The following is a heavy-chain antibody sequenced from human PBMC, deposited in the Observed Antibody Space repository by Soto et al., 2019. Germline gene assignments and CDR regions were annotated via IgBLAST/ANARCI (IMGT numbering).Heavy chain of an antibody. CDR3: ASTYYVILPGTYGMHV. V-gene: IGHV4-39*01. Sequence: PSETLSLTCTVSGGSISSSSYYWVWIRQPPGKGLEWIGSIYYSGSTYYNPSLKSRVTIYVDTSKNQFSLKLSSVTAADTAVYYCASTYYVILPGTYGMHVSGQGTTFTVSS. J-gene: IGHJ6*02. D-gene: IGHD3-9*01. CDR1: GGSISSSSYY. CDR2: IYYSGST.